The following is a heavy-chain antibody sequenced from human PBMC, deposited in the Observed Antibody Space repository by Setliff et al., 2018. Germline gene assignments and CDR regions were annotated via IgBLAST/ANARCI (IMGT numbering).Heavy chain of an antibody. CDR1: GSAISSGHY. J-gene: IGHJ1*01. Sequence: TSETLSLTCAVSGSAISSGHYWGWIRQPAGKGLEWIGRVYSNVGTNFNPSLKSRVTMSVDASKNQISLKLMSVTAADTAVYYCASRNSDGGPEYFQHWGQGALVTVSS. D-gene: IGHD1-26*01. CDR2: VYSNVGT. CDR3: ASRNSDGGPEYFQH. V-gene: IGHV4-38-2*01.